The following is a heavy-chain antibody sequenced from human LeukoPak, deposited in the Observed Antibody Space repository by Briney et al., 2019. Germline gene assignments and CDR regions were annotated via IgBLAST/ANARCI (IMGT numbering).Heavy chain of an antibody. CDR1: GYSISSTYY. Sequence: PSETLSLTCTVSGYSISSTYYWGWIRQPPGKGLEWIGSIYHSGSTYYNPSLKSRVTISVDTSKNQFSLKLTSVTAADTAVYYCARDRGARGIMDYWGQGILVTVSS. V-gene: IGHV4-38-2*02. CDR3: ARDRGARGIMDY. CDR2: IYHSGST. J-gene: IGHJ4*02. D-gene: IGHD3-10*01.